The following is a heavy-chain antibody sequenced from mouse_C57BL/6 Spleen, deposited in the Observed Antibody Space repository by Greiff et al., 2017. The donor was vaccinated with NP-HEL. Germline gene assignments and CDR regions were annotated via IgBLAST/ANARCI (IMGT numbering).Heavy chain of an antibody. J-gene: IGHJ4*01. CDR3: ARDFYGNGMDY. D-gene: IGHD2-1*01. Sequence: QVQLQQSGAELVRPGASVKLSCKASGYTFTDYYINWVKQRPGQGLEWIARIYPGSGNTYYNEKFKGKATLTAEKSSSTAYMQLSSLTSEDSAVYFCARDFYGNGMDYWGQGTSVTVSS. V-gene: IGHV1-76*01. CDR2: IYPGSGNT. CDR1: GYTFTDYY.